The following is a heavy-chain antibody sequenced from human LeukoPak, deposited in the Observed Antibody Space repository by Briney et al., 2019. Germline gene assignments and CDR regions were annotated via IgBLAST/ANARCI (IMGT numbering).Heavy chain of an antibody. CDR2: VYYNGIT. CDR3: ARGGPYMGTTPFDF. V-gene: IGHV4-59*01. D-gene: IGHD3-16*01. J-gene: IGHJ4*02. CDR1: GVSISSYF. Sequence: SETLSLTCTVSGVSISSYFWSWIRQPPGKGLEWIGYVYYNGITNYNPSLKSRVSISLDTSKNQFSLNLNSVTAADTAVYYCARGGPYMGTTPFDFWGQGTLVTVSS.